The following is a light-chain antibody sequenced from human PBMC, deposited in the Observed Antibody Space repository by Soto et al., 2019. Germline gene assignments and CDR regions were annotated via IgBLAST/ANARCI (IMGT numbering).Light chain of an antibody. J-gene: IGKJ1*01. CDR3: QQSYSTPPWT. V-gene: IGKV1-39*01. CDR2: AAS. CDR1: QSISSD. Sequence: DIQMTQSPSSLSASVGDRVTITCRASQSISSDVNWYQQKPGKAHKLLIYAASSLQSGVPSRFSGSGSGTDFTLTIISLQPEDFATYYCQQSYSTPPWTVGQGTKVEIK.